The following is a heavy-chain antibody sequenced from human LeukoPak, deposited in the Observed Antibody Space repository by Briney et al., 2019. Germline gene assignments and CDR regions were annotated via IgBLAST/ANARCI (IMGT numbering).Heavy chain of an antibody. V-gene: IGHV4-39*07. J-gene: IGHJ4*02. CDR1: DGSFTSGNYY. CDR3: ARAPIVVVSTPSFDT. Sequence: PSETLSLTCTVSDGSFTSGNYYWGWIRQPPGKGLEWIATIYYSGSTIYTPPLKSRLAISRDTSSDQFSLRLTSVTAADTAVYYCARAPIVVVSTPSFDTWGQGILVTVS. D-gene: IGHD3-22*01. CDR2: IYYSGST.